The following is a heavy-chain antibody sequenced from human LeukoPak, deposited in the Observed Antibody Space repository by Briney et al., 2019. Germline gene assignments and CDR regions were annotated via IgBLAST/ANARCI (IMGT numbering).Heavy chain of an antibody. CDR2: INPNSGGT. V-gene: IGHV1-2*06. Sequence: ASVKVSCKASGYTFTGYYMHWVRQAPGQGLEWMGRINPNSGGTNYAQKFQGRVTMTRDTSISTAYMELSRLRSEDTAVYYCATSMGGTEFDYWGQGTLVTVSS. D-gene: IGHD3-16*01. CDR3: ATSMGGTEFDY. CDR1: GYTFTGYY. J-gene: IGHJ4*02.